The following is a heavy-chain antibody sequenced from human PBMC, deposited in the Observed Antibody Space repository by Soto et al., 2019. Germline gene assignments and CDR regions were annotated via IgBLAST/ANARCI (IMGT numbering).Heavy chain of an antibody. Sequence: EVQLVESGGGLVQPGGSLKLSCAASGFTFSGSSVHWVRQASGKGLEWVGRIRNKANSYATAYAASVRGRFTISRDDSKNTAFLKLNGLNTEDTAVYYCISHSPEDMIRTWGQGTLVTVSS. D-gene: IGHD2-15*01. CDR1: GFTFSGSS. CDR3: ISHSPEDMIRT. J-gene: IGHJ4*02. V-gene: IGHV3-73*02. CDR2: IRNKANSYAT.